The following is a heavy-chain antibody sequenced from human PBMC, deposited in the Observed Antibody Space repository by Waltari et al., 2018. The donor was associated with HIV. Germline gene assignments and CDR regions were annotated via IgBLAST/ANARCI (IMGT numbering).Heavy chain of an antibody. CDR3: ARQRQQPSVAWFDP. V-gene: IGHV4-59*01. CDR1: GGSITTYY. J-gene: IGHJ5*02. Sequence: QVQLRESGPGLVKPSETLSLTCPVSGGSITTYYWSWIRQPPGKGLEWIGYVYYSGSTKYNPSLKSRVTISVDRSKNQFSLKVNSVTAADTAVYYCARQRQQPSVAWFDPWGQGTLVTVSS. D-gene: IGHD6-13*01. CDR2: VYYSGST.